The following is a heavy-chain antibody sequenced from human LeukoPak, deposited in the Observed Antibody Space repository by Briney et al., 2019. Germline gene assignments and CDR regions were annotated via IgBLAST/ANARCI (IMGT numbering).Heavy chain of an antibody. Sequence: PGRSLRLSCAASGFTSDDYAMSWVSQPPGKGLEWVAGINWNGGSTGYADSVKGRFTISRDNAKSSLYLEMSSLRAEDTALYYCARVAEYSSSDWGQGTMVTVSS. CDR1: GFTSDDYA. D-gene: IGHD6-6*01. CDR3: ARVAEYSSSD. CDR2: INWNGGST. V-gene: IGHV3-20*04. J-gene: IGHJ3*01.